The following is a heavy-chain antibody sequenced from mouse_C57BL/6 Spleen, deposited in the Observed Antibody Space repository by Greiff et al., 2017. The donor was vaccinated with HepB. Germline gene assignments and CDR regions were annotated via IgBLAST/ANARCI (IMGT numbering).Heavy chain of an antibody. CDR2: IHPSDSDT. D-gene: IGHD1-1*01. J-gene: IGHJ4*01. CDR1: GYTFTSYW. Sequence: QVQLQQPGAELVKPGASVKVSCKASGYTFTSYWMHWVKQRPGQGLAWIGRIHPSDSDTNYNQKFKVKATLTVDKSSSTAYMQLSSLTSEDSAVYYCVLITPYYYAMDYWGQGTSVTVSS. CDR3: VLITPYYYAMDY. V-gene: IGHV1-74*01.